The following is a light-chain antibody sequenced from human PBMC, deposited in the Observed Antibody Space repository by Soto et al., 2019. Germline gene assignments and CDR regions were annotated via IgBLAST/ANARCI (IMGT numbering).Light chain of an antibody. CDR3: QKYNNAPRT. CDR2: AAS. V-gene: IGKV1-27*01. Sequence: DIQMTQSPSSLSASVGDTVTITCRASQGISNYLAWYQQKPGQVPNLLIYAASTLQSGVPSRFSGSGSGTDFTLTISSRRPEDVATYYCQKYNNAPRTFGQGTKVEI. J-gene: IGKJ1*01. CDR1: QGISNY.